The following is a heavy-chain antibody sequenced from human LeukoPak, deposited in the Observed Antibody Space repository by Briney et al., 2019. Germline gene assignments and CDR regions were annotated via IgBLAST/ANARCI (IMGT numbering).Heavy chain of an antibody. J-gene: IGHJ3*02. CDR2: ISGSGGST. D-gene: IGHD2-15*01. CDR1: GFTFSSYA. CDR3: AKDGYCSGGRCYSDAFDI. Sequence: GGSLRLSCAASGFTFSSYAMSRVRQAPGKGLEWVSAISGSGGSTYYADSVKGRFTISRDNSKNTLYLQMNSLRAEDTAVYYCAKDGYCSGGRCYSDAFDIWGQGTMVTVSS. V-gene: IGHV3-23*01.